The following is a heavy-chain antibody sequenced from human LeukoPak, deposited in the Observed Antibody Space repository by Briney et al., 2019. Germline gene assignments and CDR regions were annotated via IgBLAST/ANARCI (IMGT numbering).Heavy chain of an antibody. J-gene: IGHJ4*02. D-gene: IGHD3-22*01. CDR3: AASPDYYDSSGYSYYFDY. Sequence: ASVKVSCKASGFTXTSSAVQGVRQARGQRLEWIGWIVVGSGNTNYAQKFQERVTITRDMSTSTAYMELSSLRSEDTAVYYCAASPDYYDSSGYSYYFDYWGQGTLVTVSS. CDR1: GFTXTSSA. V-gene: IGHV1-58*01. CDR2: IVVGSGNT.